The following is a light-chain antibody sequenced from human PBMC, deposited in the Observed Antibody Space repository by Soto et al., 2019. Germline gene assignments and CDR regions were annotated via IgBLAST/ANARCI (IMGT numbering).Light chain of an antibody. J-gene: IGKJ4*01. CDR2: AAS. Sequence: DIQLTQSPSLLSASVGDRVTITCRASQDISSHLAWYQQKPGKAPKLLIYAASTLQSGVPSGFGGSGSGTEFTLTITSLQPEYVATYYCQQVKTYPLTFGGGTKVEIK. V-gene: IGKV1-9*01. CDR1: QDISSH. CDR3: QQVKTYPLT.